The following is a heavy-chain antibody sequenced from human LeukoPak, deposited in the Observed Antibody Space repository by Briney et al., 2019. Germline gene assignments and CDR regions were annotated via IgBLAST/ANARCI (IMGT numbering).Heavy chain of an antibody. CDR1: GYTFTSYA. CDR2: INAGNGNT. J-gene: IGHJ6*02. CDR3: ASSLPGYDILTGYRFEYYYYGMDV. V-gene: IGHV1-3*01. Sequence: ASVKVSCKASGYTFTSYAMHWVRQAPGQRLEWMGWINAGNGNTKYSQKFQGRVTITRDTSASTAYMELSSLRSEDTAVYYCASSLPGYDILTGYRFEYYYYGMDVWGQGTTVTVSS. D-gene: IGHD3-9*01.